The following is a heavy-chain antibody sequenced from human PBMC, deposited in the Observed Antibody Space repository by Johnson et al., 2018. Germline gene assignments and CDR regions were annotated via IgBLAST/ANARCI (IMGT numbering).Heavy chain of an antibody. CDR3: VRDRIPVWSRSGMDV. Sequence: QVQLVESGGGVVQPGRSLRLSCAASGFTFSSYGMHWVRQAPGKGLEWVAVIWYDGSNEYYADSVKGRFTISRDNSKNTLFLQMNSLRAEDTALYYCVRDRIPVWSRSGMDVWGQGTTFTVSS. V-gene: IGHV3-33*01. CDR2: IWYDGSNE. D-gene: IGHD5-18*01. J-gene: IGHJ6*02. CDR1: GFTFSSYG.